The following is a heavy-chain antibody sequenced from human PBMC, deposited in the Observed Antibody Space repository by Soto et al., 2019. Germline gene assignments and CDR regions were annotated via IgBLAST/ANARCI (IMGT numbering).Heavy chain of an antibody. J-gene: IGHJ2*01. D-gene: IGHD5-18*01. CDR1: GFTCSSYA. V-gene: IGHV3-23*01. Sequence: GSLRLSCAASGFTCSSYAMSWVRQAPGKGLEWVSAISGSGCSTYYADSVKGRFTISRDNSKNTLYLQMNSLRAEDTAVYYCAKDLIGYSYGPYWYFDLWGRGTLVTVSS. CDR2: ISGSGCST. CDR3: AKDLIGYSYGPYWYFDL.